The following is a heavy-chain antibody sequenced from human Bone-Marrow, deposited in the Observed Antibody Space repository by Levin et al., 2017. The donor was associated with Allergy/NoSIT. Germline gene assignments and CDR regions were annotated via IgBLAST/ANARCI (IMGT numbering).Heavy chain of an antibody. CDR3: ATLKYSGTPGDY. J-gene: IGHJ4*02. D-gene: IGHD1-26*01. V-gene: IGHV3-15*01. CDR2: IKSKTDDGTT. Sequence: GGSLRLSCAASGFTFSNAWLSWVRQAPGKGLEWVGRIKSKTDDGTTAYAAPVKGRFTISRDDSTNTLYLQMNSLKPEDTAVYYCATLKYSGTPGDYWGQGTLVTVSS. CDR1: GFTFSNAW.